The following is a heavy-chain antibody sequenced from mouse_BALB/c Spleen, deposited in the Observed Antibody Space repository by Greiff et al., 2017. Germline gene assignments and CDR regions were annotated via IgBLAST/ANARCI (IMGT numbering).Heavy chain of an antibody. D-gene: IGHD1-2*01. CDR2: ISYDGSN. Sequence: EVQLQESGPGLVKPSQSLSLTCSVTGYSITSGYYWNWIRQFPGNKLEWMGYISYDGSNNYNPSLKNRISITRDTSKNQFFLKLNSVTTEDTATYYCAREATAHYAMDYWGQGTSVTVSS. J-gene: IGHJ4*01. V-gene: IGHV3-6*02. CDR1: GYSITSGYY. CDR3: AREATAHYAMDY.